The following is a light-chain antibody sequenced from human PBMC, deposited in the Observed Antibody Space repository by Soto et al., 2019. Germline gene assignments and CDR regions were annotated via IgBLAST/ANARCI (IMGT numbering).Light chain of an antibody. CDR3: QYYGSSSL. J-gene: IGKJ4*01. CDR2: GAS. CDR1: QSVSSSY. Sequence: EILLTQSPGTLSLSPGERATLSCRASQSVSSSYLAWYQQKSGQAPRLLIYGASSRATGIPDRFSGSGSGTDFTLTISRLEPDDFAVHYCQYYGSSSLFGGGTKVEIK. V-gene: IGKV3-20*01.